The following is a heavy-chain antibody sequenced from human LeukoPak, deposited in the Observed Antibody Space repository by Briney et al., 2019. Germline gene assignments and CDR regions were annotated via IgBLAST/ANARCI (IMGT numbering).Heavy chain of an antibody. CDR1: GFTFNSYA. D-gene: IGHD5-12*01. CDR3: AKGGQTDRFDY. Sequence: SGGSLRLSCAASGFTFNSYAMSWVRQAPGKGLEWASGITNSGGNTYYADSVKGRFTISRDNSKSTLYLQMNSLRAEDTAVFYCAKGGQTDRFDYWGQGALVTVSS. CDR2: ITNSGGNT. V-gene: IGHV3-23*01. J-gene: IGHJ4*02.